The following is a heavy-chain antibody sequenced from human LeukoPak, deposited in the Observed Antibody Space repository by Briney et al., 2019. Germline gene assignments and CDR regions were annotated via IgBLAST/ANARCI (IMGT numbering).Heavy chain of an antibody. J-gene: IGHJ4*02. V-gene: IGHV4-59*01. CDR2: IYYSGST. D-gene: IGHD2-2*01. Sequence: SETLSLTCTVSGGSISSDYWSWSRQSPGKGLEWIGFIYYSGSTTYNPSLKSRVTISVDTSKSQFSLKLSSVTAADTAVYYCARDKKGTSCYDYWGQGTLVTVSS. CDR1: GGSISSDY. CDR3: ARDKKGTSCYDY.